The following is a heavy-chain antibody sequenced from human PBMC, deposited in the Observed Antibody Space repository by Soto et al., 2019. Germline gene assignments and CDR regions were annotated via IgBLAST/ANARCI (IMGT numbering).Heavy chain of an antibody. CDR3: ARDSDSGYHPHRSDY. J-gene: IGHJ4*02. D-gene: IGHD2-21*02. V-gene: IGHV1-18*01. CDR2: ISAYNGNT. CDR1: GYTFTSYG. Sequence: QVQLVQSGAEVKKPGASVKVSCKASGYTFTSYGISWVRQAPGQGLEWMGWISAYNGNTNYAQKLQGRVTMTTDTSTSTADMELRSLRSDDTAVYYCARDSDSGYHPHRSDYWGQGTLVTVSS.